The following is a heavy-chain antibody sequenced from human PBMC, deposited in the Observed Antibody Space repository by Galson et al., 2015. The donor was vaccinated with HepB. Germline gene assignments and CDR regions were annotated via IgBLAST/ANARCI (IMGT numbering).Heavy chain of an antibody. CDR3: ARGPLPAVAGTWGHFDY. D-gene: IGHD6-19*01. Sequence: SLRLSCAASGFTVSSNYMSWVRQAPGKGLEWVSVIYSGGSTYYADSVKGRFTISRDNSKNTLYLQMNSLRAEDTAVYYCARGPLPAVAGTWGHFDYWGQGTLVTVSS. J-gene: IGHJ4*02. V-gene: IGHV3-66*01. CDR2: IYSGGST. CDR1: GFTVSSNY.